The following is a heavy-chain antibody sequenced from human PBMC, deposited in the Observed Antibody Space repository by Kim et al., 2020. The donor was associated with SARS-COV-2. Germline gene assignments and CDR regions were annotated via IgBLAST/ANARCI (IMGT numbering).Heavy chain of an antibody. CDR2: ISYDGSNK. J-gene: IGHJ4*02. D-gene: IGHD1-26*01. Sequence: GGSLRLSCAASGFTFSSYAMHWVRQAPGKGLEWVAVISYDGSNKYYADSVKGRFTISRDNSKNTLYLQMNSLRAEDTAVYYCARVRVGATLFDYWGQGTLVTVSS. V-gene: IGHV3-30*04. CDR1: GFTFSSYA. CDR3: ARVRVGATLFDY.